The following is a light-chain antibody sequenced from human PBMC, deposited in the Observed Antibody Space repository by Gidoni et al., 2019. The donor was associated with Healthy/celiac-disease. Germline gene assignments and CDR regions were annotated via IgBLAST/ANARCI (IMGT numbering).Light chain of an antibody. Sequence: DIQMTQSPSSLSASVGDRVTITCQASQDISNYLNWYHQKPGKAHKLLIYDASNLETGVPARFSGSGSGTDFTFTISSLQPEDIATYYCQQYDNLPFTFGPGTKVDIK. J-gene: IGKJ3*01. CDR1: QDISNY. CDR2: DAS. V-gene: IGKV1-33*01. CDR3: QQYDNLPFT.